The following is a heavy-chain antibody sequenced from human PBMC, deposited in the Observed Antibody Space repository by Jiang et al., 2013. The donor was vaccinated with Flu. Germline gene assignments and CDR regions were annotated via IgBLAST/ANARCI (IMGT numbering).Heavy chain of an antibody. CDR1: GFTFSSYE. CDR2: ISSSGSTI. D-gene: IGHD1-26*01. V-gene: IGHV3-48*03. CDR3: ARDKLGWELSGSFDI. J-gene: IGHJ3*02. Sequence: VQLVESGGGLVQPGGSLRLSCAASGFTFSSYEMNWVRQAPGKGLEWVSYISSSGSTIYYADSVKGRFTISRDNAKNSLYLQMNSLRAEDTAVYYCARDKLGWELSGSFDIWGQGTMVTVSS.